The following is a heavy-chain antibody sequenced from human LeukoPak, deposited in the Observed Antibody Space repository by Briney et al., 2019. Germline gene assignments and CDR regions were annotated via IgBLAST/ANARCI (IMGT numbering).Heavy chain of an antibody. V-gene: IGHV3-48*02. CDR3: AREGAYYGRNFDY. Sequence: GSLRLSCAASGFSFSNHSMNWVRQAPGKGLEWVSYISSSSSTIYYADSVKGRFTISRDNAKNSLYLQMNSLRDEDTAVFYCAREGAYYGRNFDYWGQGTLVTVSS. CDR1: GFSFSNHS. J-gene: IGHJ4*02. CDR2: ISSSSSTI. D-gene: IGHD3-22*01.